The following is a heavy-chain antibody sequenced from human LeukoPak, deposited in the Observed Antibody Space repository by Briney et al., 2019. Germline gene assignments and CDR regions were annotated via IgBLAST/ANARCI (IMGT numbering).Heavy chain of an antibody. Sequence: GGSLRLSCAASGFTFDDYAMHWARQAPGKALKGFPGISWNSGSIGYAGSVKGRFTISRDNAKNSLYLQMNSLRAEDTALYYCASLYDSSGYYSDYWGQGTLVTVSS. CDR1: GFTFDDYA. D-gene: IGHD3-22*01. CDR2: ISWNSGSI. CDR3: ASLYDSSGYYSDY. V-gene: IGHV3-9*01. J-gene: IGHJ4*02.